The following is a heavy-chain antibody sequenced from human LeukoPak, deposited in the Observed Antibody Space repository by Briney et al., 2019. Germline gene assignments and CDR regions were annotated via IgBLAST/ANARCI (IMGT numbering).Heavy chain of an antibody. CDR1: GYTFTNYY. D-gene: IGHD5-18*01. CDR3: ARDRSYGYFDY. V-gene: IGHV1-3*01. Sequence: ASVKVSCKASGYTFTNYYMHWVRQAPGQRLEWMGWINAGDGNTKYSQKFQGRVTITRDTSASTAYMELSSLRSEDTAVYYCARDRSYGYFDYWGQGTLVTVSS. J-gene: IGHJ4*02. CDR2: INAGDGNT.